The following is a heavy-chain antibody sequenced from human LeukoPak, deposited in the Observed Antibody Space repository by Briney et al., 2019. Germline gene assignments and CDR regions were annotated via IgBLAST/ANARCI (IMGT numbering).Heavy chain of an antibody. CDR2: IYYSGST. V-gene: IGHV4-30-4*01. CDR3: ARSIADDAFDI. J-gene: IGHJ3*02. CDR1: GGSISSGDYY. Sequence: SETLSLTCTVSGGSISSGDYYWSWIRQPPEKGLEWIGYIYYSGSTYYNPSLKSRVTISVDTSKNQFSLKLSSVTAADTAVYYCARSIADDAFDIWGQGTMVTVSS. D-gene: IGHD6-13*01.